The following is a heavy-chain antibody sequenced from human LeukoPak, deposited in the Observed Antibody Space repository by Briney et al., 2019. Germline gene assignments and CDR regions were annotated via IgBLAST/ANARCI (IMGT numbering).Heavy chain of an antibody. CDR2: IRYDGSNK. CDR1: GFTFSSYG. Sequence: PGGSLRLSCAASGFTFSSYGMHWVRQAPGKGLEWVAFIRYDGSNKYYADSVKGRFTISRDNSKNTLYLQMNSLRAEDTAVYYCARAITTRESDTAMAVYYYYYYMDVWGKGTTVTVSS. CDR3: ARAITTRESDTAMAVYYYYYYMDV. D-gene: IGHD5-18*01. J-gene: IGHJ6*03. V-gene: IGHV3-30*02.